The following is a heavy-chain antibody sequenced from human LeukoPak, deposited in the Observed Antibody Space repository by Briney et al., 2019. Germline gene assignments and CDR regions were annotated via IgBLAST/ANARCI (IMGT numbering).Heavy chain of an antibody. V-gene: IGHV3-23*01. CDR3: AKDGYCSSTSCYLKWFDP. CDR1: GFTFSSYA. D-gene: IGHD2-2*03. J-gene: IGHJ5*02. Sequence: GGSLRLSCAASGFTFSSYAMSWVRQAPGKGLEWVSAISGSGGSTYYADSAKGRFTISRDNSKNTLYLQMNSLRAEDTAVYYCAKDGYCSSTSCYLKWFDPWGQGTLVTVSS. CDR2: ISGSGGST.